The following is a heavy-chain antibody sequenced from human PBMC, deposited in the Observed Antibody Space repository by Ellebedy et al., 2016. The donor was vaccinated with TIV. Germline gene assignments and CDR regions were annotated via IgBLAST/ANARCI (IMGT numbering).Heavy chain of an antibody. CDR2: INHSGST. CDR3: ARGYIVGAFGY. Sequence: MPSETLSLTCAVYGGSFSGYYWSWIRQPPGKGLEWIGEINHSGSTNYNPSLKSRVTISVDTSKNQFSLKLSSVTAADTAVYYCARGYIVGAFGYWGQGTLVTVSS. CDR1: GGSFSGYY. D-gene: IGHD1-26*01. J-gene: IGHJ4*02. V-gene: IGHV4-34*01.